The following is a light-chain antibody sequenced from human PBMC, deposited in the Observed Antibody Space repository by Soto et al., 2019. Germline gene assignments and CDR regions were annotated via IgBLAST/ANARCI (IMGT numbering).Light chain of an antibody. CDR2: GAS. V-gene: IGKV3-15*01. CDR1: QSVGSN. J-gene: IGKJ2*01. CDR3: QQYNNWPPHT. Sequence: ETVMTQSPATLSVSPGEGATLSCRASQSVGSNLAWYQQRPGQAPRLLIYGASTRATGIPARFSGSGSGTEFTLTISGLQSEDISVYYGQQYNNWPPHTFGQGTKLEIK.